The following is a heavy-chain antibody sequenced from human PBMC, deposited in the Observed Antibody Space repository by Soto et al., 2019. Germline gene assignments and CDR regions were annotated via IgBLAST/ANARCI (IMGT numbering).Heavy chain of an antibody. CDR3: ARAHYYYDNSGYFHY. CDR2: INAGNGNT. D-gene: IGHD3-22*01. J-gene: IGHJ4*02. V-gene: IGHV1-3*01. CDR1: GYTFTSYA. Sequence: ASVKVSCKASGYTFTSYAMHWVGQAPGQRLEWMGWINAGNGNTKYAQKFQGRVTMTRDTSTSTVYMELSSLRSEDTAVYYCARAHYYYDNSGYFHYWGQGSLVTVSS.